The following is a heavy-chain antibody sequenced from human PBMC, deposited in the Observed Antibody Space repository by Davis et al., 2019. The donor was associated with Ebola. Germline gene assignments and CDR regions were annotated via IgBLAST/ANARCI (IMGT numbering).Heavy chain of an antibody. CDR3: ARYSGTAMTP. V-gene: IGHV4-61*01. D-gene: IGHD5-18*01. CDR1: GYSIGSGYY. J-gene: IGHJ4*02. CDR2: IYYSGST. Sequence: SETLSLTCTVSGYSIGSGYYWGWIRQPPGKGLEWIGYIYYSGSTNYNPSLKSRVTISVDTSKNQFSLKLSSVTAADTAVYYCARYSGTAMTPWGQGTLVTVSS.